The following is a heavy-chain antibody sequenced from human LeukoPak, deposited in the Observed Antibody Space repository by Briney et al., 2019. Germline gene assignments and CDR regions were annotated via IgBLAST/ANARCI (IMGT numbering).Heavy chain of an antibody. V-gene: IGHV1-24*01. CDR2: FDPEDGET. D-gene: IGHD3-10*01. J-gene: IGHJ5*02. CDR1: GYTLTELS. Sequence: GASVKVSCKVSGYTLTELSMHWVRQAPGKGLEWMGGFDPEDGETIYAQKFQGRVTMTEDTSTDTAYMELSSLRSEDTAVYYCATTPLLWFGESLPQNWFDPWGQGTLVTVSS. CDR3: ATTPLLWFGESLPQNWFDP.